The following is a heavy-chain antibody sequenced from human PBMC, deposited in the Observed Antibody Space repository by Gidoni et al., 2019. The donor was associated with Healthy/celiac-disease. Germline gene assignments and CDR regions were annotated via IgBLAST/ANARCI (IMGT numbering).Heavy chain of an antibody. Sequence: QVQLQQWGAGLFKPSATLSLTCAVYSGSLSSYYSRWIRQPPGKGLEWLGEINHSGSTNYNPSLKSRFTISVDTSKNQFSLKLSSVTAADTAVYYCARGNGLRGISWPARGHQYFQHWGQGTLVTVSS. CDR3: ARGNGLRGISWPARGHQYFQH. J-gene: IGHJ1*01. V-gene: IGHV4-34*01. D-gene: IGHD4-17*01. CDR1: SGSLSSYY. CDR2: INHSGST.